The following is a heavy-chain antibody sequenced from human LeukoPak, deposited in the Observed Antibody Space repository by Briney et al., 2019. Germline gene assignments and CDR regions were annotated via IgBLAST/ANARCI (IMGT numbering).Heavy chain of an antibody. Sequence: SETLSLTCTVSGGSISSSSYYWGWIRQPPGKGLEWIGSIYYSGSTYYNPSLKSRVTISVDTSKNQFSLKLSSVTAADTAVYYCARGVGDSYGSYYYYYYMDVWGKGTTVTVSS. CDR2: IYYSGST. CDR3: ARGVGDSYGSYYYYYYMDV. V-gene: IGHV4-39*07. J-gene: IGHJ6*03. CDR1: GGSISSSSYY. D-gene: IGHD5-18*01.